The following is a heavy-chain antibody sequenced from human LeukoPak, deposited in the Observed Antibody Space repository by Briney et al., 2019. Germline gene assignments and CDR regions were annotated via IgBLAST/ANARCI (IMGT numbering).Heavy chain of an antibody. CDR1: GGSISSGGYY. J-gene: IGHJ5*02. V-gene: IGHV4-31*03. CDR3: ARVGYCSSTSCYNFWFDP. D-gene: IGHD2-2*02. CDR2: IYYSGST. Sequence: SETLSLTCTVSGGSISSGGYYWSWIRQHPGKGLEWIGYIYYSGSTYYNPSLKSRVTISVDTSKNQFSLKPSSVTAADTAVYYCARVGYCSSTSCYNFWFDPWGQGTLVTVSS.